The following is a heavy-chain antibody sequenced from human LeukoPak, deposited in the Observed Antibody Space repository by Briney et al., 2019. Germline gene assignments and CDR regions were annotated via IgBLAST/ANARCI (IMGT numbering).Heavy chain of an antibody. J-gene: IGHJ4*02. Sequence: ASVKVSSTASGYTFTTYGISWVRQAPGQGLEWMGWISAYNGNTNYSQKLQGRVTMTTDTSTSTAYMELRSLRSDDTAVYYCARVDYYGSGSYSPDYWGQGTLVTVSS. V-gene: IGHV1-18*01. D-gene: IGHD3-10*01. CDR2: ISAYNGNT. CDR3: ARVDYYGSGSYSPDY. CDR1: GYTFTTYG.